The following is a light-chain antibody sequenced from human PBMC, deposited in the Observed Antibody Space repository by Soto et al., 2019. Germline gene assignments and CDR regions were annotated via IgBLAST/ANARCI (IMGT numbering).Light chain of an antibody. CDR1: QSVGSSY. J-gene: IGKJ5*01. CDR3: QQYGSSSSVT. Sequence: EIVLTQSPGTLSLSPGERATLSCRASQSVGSSYLAWYQQKPGQAPRLLIYGASSRATGIPDRFSGSGSGTDFTLTISRLEPEDFAVYYCQQYGSSSSVTFGQGTRLEIK. CDR2: GAS. V-gene: IGKV3-20*01.